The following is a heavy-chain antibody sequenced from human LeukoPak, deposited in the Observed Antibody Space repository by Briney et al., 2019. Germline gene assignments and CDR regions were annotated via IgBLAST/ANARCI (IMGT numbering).Heavy chain of an antibody. J-gene: IGHJ5*02. D-gene: IGHD2-15*01. CDR1: GFTFSSYA. V-gene: IGHV3-23*01. CDR2: ISGSGGST. Sequence: GGSLRLSCAASGFTFSSYAMSWVRQAPGKGLEWVSAISGSGGSTYYADSVKGRFTISRDNSKNTFYLQMNSLRAEDTAVYYCARGPYRSGGSCYSLGEFDPWGQGTLVTVSS. CDR3: ARGPYRSGGSCYSLGEFDP.